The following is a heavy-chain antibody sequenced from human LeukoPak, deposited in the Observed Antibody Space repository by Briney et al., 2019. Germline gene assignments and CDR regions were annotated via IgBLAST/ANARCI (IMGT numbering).Heavy chain of an antibody. D-gene: IGHD5-24*01. V-gene: IGHV4-61*02. CDR2: IHTNGNT. J-gene: IGHJ4*02. CDR1: GGSISSGSYY. Sequence: PSQTLSLTCTVSGGSISSGSYYWSWIRQPAGKGLEWIGRIHTNGNTNYNPSLKSRVTMSVDTSKNQFSLKLTSVTAADTAVYYCARGLDGYNYNYWGQGTLVTVSS. CDR3: ARGLDGYNYNY.